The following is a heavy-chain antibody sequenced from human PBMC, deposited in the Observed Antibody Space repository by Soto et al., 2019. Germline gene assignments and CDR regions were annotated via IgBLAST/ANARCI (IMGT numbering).Heavy chain of an antibody. CDR3: AKDSRGSGWNYFDY. CDR2: ISVSGGST. D-gene: IGHD6-19*01. V-gene: IGHV3-23*01. Sequence: GGSLRLSCAAYGFTFSSYAMNWVRQAPGKGLEWVSAISVSGGSTYYADSVMGRFTISRDNSKNTLYLQMNSLRAEDTAVYYCAKDSRGSGWNYFDYWGQGTLVTVSS. CDR1: GFTFSSYA. J-gene: IGHJ4*02.